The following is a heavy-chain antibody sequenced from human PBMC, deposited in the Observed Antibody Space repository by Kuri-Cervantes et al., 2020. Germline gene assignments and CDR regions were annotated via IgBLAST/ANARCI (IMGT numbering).Heavy chain of an antibody. CDR2: ISGSGGST. CDR3: ARELGYCSGGSCYSWFDP. D-gene: IGHD2-15*01. CDR1: GFTFSSYA. J-gene: IGHJ5*02. Sequence: GESLKISCAASGFTFSSYAMSWVRQAPGRGLEWVSAISGSGGSTYYADSVKGRFTISRDNSKNTLYLQMNSLRAEDTAVYYCARELGYCSGGSCYSWFDPWGQGTLVTVSS. V-gene: IGHV3-23*01.